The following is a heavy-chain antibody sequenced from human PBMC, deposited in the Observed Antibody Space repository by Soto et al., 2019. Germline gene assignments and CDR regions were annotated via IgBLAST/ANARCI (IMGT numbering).Heavy chain of an antibody. V-gene: IGHV4-4*07. CDR2: IYTSGST. J-gene: IGHJ5*02. CDR1: GGSISSYY. CDR3: ARDTDIVVAHNWFDP. D-gene: IGHD2-2*01. Sequence: SETLSLTCTVSGGSISSYYWSWIRQPAGKGLEWIGRIYTSGSTNYNPSLKSRVTMSVDTSKNQFSLKPSSVTAADTAVYYCARDTDIVVAHNWFDPWGQGTLVTVSS.